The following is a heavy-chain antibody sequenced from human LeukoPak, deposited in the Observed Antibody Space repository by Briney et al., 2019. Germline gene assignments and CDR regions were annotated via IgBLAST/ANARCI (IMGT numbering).Heavy chain of an antibody. J-gene: IGHJ4*02. Sequence: GGSLRLSCAASGFTFSSYSMNWVRQAPGKGLEWGSYISSRSSTIYYADSVKGRFTISRDNAKNSLYLQMNSMRAEDTAVYYCARALGYCSSASCYYFDNWGQGTLVTVSS. D-gene: IGHD2-2*01. CDR3: ARALGYCSSASCYYFDN. CDR2: ISSRSSTI. V-gene: IGHV3-48*01. CDR1: GFTFSSYS.